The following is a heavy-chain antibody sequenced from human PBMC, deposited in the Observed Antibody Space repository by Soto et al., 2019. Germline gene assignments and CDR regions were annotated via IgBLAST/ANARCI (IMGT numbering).Heavy chain of an antibody. D-gene: IGHD1-1*01. J-gene: IGHJ4*02. CDR1: GFTFSSYS. CDR2: ISSSSSYI. V-gene: IGHV3-21*01. CDR3: ARDLTTYRVIDY. Sequence: GGSLRLSCAASGFTFSSYSMNWVRQAPGKGLEWVSSISSSSSYIYYADSVKGRFTISRDNAKNSLYLQMNSLRAEDTAVYYCARDLTTYRVIDYWGQGTLVTVSS.